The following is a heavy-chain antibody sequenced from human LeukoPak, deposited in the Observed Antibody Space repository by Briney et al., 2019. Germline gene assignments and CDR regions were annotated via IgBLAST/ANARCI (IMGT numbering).Heavy chain of an antibody. Sequence: ASVKVPCKASGYTFTSYDINWVRQATGQGLEWKGWMNPDSGNTGYAQKFQGRVTMTRNTSISTAYMELSSLRSEDTAVYYCARNKVVPAAIRSEGYYYYGMDVWGQGTTVTVSS. D-gene: IGHD2-2*02. J-gene: IGHJ6*02. CDR1: GYTFTSYD. CDR2: MNPDSGNT. V-gene: IGHV1-8*01. CDR3: ARNKVVPAAIRSEGYYYYGMDV.